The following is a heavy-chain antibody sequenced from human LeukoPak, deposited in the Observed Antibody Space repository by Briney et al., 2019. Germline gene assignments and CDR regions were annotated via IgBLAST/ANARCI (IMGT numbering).Heavy chain of an antibody. CDR3: ARHYYDSSGYYRGTYYFDY. D-gene: IGHD3-22*01. Sequence: SETLSLTCTVSGGSISSYYWSWIRQPPGKGLEWIGYIYYSGSTNYNPSLKSRATISVDTSKNQFSLRLSSVTAADTAVYYCARHYYDSSGYYRGTYYFDYWGQGTLVTVSS. CDR2: IYYSGST. CDR1: GGSISSYY. V-gene: IGHV4-59*08. J-gene: IGHJ4*02.